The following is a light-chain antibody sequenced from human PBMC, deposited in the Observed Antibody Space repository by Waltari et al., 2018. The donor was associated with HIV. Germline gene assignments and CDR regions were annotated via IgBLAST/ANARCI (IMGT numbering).Light chain of an antibody. V-gene: IGKV1-5*01. CDR3: QQYHAYPVT. J-gene: IGKJ4*01. CDR2: QAS. CDR1: QNSNRW. Sequence: DIQMTQSPATLSASVGDRVTISCRASQNSNRWLAWYQQRPGKPPKFLIYQASSLESGVPSRFSGSGSWTLFTLTINSLQPADFATYYCQQYHAYPVTFGGGTKVESK.